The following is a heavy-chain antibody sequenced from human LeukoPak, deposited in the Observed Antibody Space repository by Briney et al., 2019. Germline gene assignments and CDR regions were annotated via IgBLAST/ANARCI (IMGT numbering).Heavy chain of an antibody. CDR3: ARADIVVVPAAPAVYGMDV. Sequence: SETLSLTCVVYGGSFSGYYWSWIRQPPGKGLEWIGEINHSGSTNYNPSLKSRVTISVDTSKNQFSLKLSSVTAADTAVYYCARADIVVVPAAPAVYGMDVWGQGTTVTVSS. CDR2: INHSGST. V-gene: IGHV4-34*01. J-gene: IGHJ6*02. CDR1: GGSFSGYY. D-gene: IGHD2-2*01.